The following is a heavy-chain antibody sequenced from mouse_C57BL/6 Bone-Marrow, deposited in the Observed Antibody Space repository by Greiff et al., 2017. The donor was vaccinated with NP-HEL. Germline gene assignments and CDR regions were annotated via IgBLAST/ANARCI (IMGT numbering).Heavy chain of an antibody. CDR3: ARKLGDFDY. CDR2: IYPRSGNT. J-gene: IGHJ2*01. V-gene: IGHV1-81*01. Sequence: VQLQQSGAELARPGASVKLSCKASGYTFTSYGISWVKQRTGQGLEWIGEIYPRSGNTYYNEKFKGKATLTADKSSSTAYMELRSLTSEDSAVYFCARKLGDFDYWGQGTTLTVSA. CDR1: GYTFTSYG. D-gene: IGHD4-1*01.